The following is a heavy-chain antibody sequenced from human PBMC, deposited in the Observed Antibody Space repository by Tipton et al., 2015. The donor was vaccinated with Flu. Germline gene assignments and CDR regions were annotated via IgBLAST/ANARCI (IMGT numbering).Heavy chain of an antibody. CDR3: ARRDYSNYVSEPKNWFDS. CDR2: IYDSEST. V-gene: IGHV4-4*02. CDR1: GGSITSNSW. J-gene: IGHJ5*01. D-gene: IGHD4-11*01. Sequence: TLSLTCAVSGGSITSNSWWCWVRQYPGKGLEWIGEIYDSESTEYNSSLKSRVIISIDKSRNQFSLKLNSVTVADTAVYYCARRDYSNYVSEPKNWFDSWGQGALVTVSS.